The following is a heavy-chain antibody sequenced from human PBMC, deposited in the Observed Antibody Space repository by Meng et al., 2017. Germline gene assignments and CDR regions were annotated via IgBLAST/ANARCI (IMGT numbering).Heavy chain of an antibody. Sequence: ASVKVSCKASGYTFTGYYMHWVRQAPGQGLEWMGRINPNSGGTNYAQKFQGRVTMTRDTSISTAYMELSRLRSDDTAVYYCARGPNYDFWSGYYFSPRTNYYYYGMDVWGQGTTVTVSS. D-gene: IGHD3-3*01. V-gene: IGHV1-2*06. CDR1: GYTFTGYY. CDR3: ARGPNYDFWSGYYFSPRTNYYYYGMDV. CDR2: INPNSGGT. J-gene: IGHJ6*02.